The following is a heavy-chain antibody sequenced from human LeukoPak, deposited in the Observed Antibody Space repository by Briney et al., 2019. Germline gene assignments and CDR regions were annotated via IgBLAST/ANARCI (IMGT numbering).Heavy chain of an antibody. Sequence: GGSLRLSCAASGFTFSSYEMNWVRQAPGKGLEWVSYISSGGTTIYYADSVKGRFTISRGNAKNSLYLQMNSLRAEDTAMYYCARDGGYNYGSLDHGGQGTQVTVSS. J-gene: IGHJ4*02. CDR1: GFTFSSYE. D-gene: IGHD5-18*01. V-gene: IGHV3-48*03. CDR2: ISSGGTTI. CDR3: ARDGGYNYGSLDH.